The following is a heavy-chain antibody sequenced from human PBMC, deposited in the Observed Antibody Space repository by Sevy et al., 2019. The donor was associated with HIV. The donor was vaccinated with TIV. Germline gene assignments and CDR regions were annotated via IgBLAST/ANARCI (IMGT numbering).Heavy chain of an antibody. J-gene: IGHJ4*02. CDR2: ISWNSGSM. CDR1: GFTFDDYA. D-gene: IGHD3-22*01. CDR3: AKGPLEDYYDSSGYFDY. Sequence: GGSLRLSCAASGFTFDDYAMHWVRQAPGKGLERVSGISWNSGSMGYADSVKGRFTLSRDNAKKSLYLQMNSLRAEDTALYYCAKGPLEDYYDSSGYFDYWGQGTLVTVSS. V-gene: IGHV3-9*01.